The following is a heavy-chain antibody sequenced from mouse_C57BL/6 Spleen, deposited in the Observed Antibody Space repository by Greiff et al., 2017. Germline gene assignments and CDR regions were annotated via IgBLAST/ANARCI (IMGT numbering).Heavy chain of an antibody. CDR1: GYTFTSYW. D-gene: IGHD1-1*01. J-gene: IGHJ2*01. Sequence: QVQLQQPGAELVRPGTSVKLSCKASGYTFTSYWMHWVKQRPGQGLEWIGVIDPSDSYTNYNQKFKGKATLTVDSSSSTASMQHSSLTSEDSAVYYCARTDCYCSSPYYFDYWGKGTTLTVSS. V-gene: IGHV1-59*01. CDR3: ARTDCYCSSPYYFDY. CDR2: IDPSDSYT.